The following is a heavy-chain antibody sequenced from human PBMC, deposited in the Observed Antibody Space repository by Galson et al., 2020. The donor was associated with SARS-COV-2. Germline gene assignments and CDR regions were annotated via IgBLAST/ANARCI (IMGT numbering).Heavy chain of an antibody. CDR2: ISPSDGRT. Sequence: ASVKVSCKASGYTLTNKYIHWVRRAPGQGLEWMGMISPSDGRTTYAQKLQGRVTMTRDTSTSTVYMALSSLRSEDTAMYYCATRLRFSFHYWGQGSLVTVSS. CDR1: GYTLTNKY. D-gene: IGHD3-16*01. V-gene: IGHV1-46*01. J-gene: IGHJ4*02. CDR3: ATRLRFSFHY.